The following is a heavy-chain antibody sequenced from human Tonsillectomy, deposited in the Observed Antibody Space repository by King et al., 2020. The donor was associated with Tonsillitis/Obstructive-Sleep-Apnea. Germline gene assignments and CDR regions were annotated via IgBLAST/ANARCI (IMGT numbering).Heavy chain of an antibody. V-gene: IGHV3-21*01. CDR2: ISSSSSDR. J-gene: IGHJ4*02. Sequence: VQLVESGGGLVKPGGCLRVSCAASGFIFSSYSMNWVRQAPGKGLEWVSSISSSSSDRYYEDSGKGRFTISRDNAKNSMYLQMNTVRAEDTAVYYCAREVFWDLEESFDYWGQGTLVTVSS. D-gene: IGHD3-3*01. CDR3: AREVFWDLEESFDY. CDR1: GFIFSSYS.